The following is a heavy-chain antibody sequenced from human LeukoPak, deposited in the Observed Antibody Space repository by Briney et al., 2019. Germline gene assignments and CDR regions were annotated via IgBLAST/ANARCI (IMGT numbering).Heavy chain of an antibody. CDR3: AKVAGGRQIDY. CDR2: IYSGGTT. Sequence: PGGSLRLSCAASGFIVSSSYMSWVRQAPGKGLEWVSLIYSGGTTYYADSVKGRFTISRDNSKNTLYLQMNSLRAEDTAVYYCAKVAGGRQIDYWGQGTLVTVSS. V-gene: IGHV3-53*01. D-gene: IGHD2-15*01. J-gene: IGHJ4*02. CDR1: GFIVSSSY.